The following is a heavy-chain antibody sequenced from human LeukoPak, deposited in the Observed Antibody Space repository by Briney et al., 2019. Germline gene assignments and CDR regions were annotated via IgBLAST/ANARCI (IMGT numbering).Heavy chain of an antibody. CDR3: ARLPTRYSGYDYSGEFDY. V-gene: IGHV3-21*01. Sequence: GGSLRLSCAASGFTFSSYSMNWVRQAPGKRLEWVSSISSSSSYIYYADSVKGRFTISRDNAKNSLYLQMNSLRAEDTAVYYCARLPTRYSGYDYSGEFDYWGQGTLVTVSS. D-gene: IGHD5-12*01. CDR1: GFTFSSYS. J-gene: IGHJ4*02. CDR2: ISSSSSYI.